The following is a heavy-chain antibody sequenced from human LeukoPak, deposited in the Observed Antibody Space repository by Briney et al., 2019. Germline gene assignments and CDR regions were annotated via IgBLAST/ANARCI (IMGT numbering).Heavy chain of an antibody. CDR2: ISGSGGST. CDR1: GFTFSSYA. CDR3: AKDRVADSSGYYSSY. D-gene: IGHD3-22*01. V-gene: IGHV3-23*01. J-gene: IGHJ4*02. Sequence: GGSLRLSCAASGFTFSSYAMSWVRQAPGKGLEWVSAISGSGGSTYYADSVKGRFTISRDNSKNTLYLQMNSLRAEDTAVYYCAKDRVADSSGYYSSYWGQGTLVTVSS.